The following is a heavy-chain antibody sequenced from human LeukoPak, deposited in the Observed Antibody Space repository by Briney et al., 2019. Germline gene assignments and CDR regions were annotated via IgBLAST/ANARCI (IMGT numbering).Heavy chain of an antibody. CDR1: GGSISSGDYY. D-gene: IGHD2-2*02. CDR3: ARVEYQLLYSFYFDY. J-gene: IGHJ4*02. CDR2: IYYSGST. Sequence: SQTLSLTCTVSGGSISSGDYYWSWIRQPPGKGLEWIGYIYYSGSTYYNPPLKSRVTISVDTSKNQFSLKLSSVTAADTAVYYCARVEYQLLYSFYFDYWGQGTLATVSS. V-gene: IGHV4-30-4*08.